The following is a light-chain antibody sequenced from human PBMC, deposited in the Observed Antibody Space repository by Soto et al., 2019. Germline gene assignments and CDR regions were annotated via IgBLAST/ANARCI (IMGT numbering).Light chain of an antibody. Sequence: EIVLTQSPATLSLSPGERATLSCRASQSIGIYLAWYRQKPGQAPRLLIYGASNRATGIPARISGSGSGTDFTLTISSLEPEDFAVYYCQQRSNWPITFGQGTRLEIK. CDR1: QSIGIY. CDR2: GAS. V-gene: IGKV3-11*01. CDR3: QQRSNWPIT. J-gene: IGKJ5*01.